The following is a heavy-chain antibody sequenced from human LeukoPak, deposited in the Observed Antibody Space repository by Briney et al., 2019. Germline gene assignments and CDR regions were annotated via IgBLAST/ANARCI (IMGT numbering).Heavy chain of an antibody. CDR2: ISRGDSPT. V-gene: IGHV3-48*03. CDR1: GFTFSSYE. Sequence: GGSLRLSCAASGFTFSSYEMNWIRQAPGKGLKWVAYISRGDSPTYHADSVRGRFTISRDNAKNLLYLQMNSLRVDDTAVYYCARLGAGLGSWGQGTLVTVSS. CDR3: ARLGAGLGS. D-gene: IGHD4/OR15-4a*01. J-gene: IGHJ4*02.